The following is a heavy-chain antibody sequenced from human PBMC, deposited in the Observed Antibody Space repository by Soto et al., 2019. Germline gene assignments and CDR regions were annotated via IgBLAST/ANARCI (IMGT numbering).Heavy chain of an antibody. D-gene: IGHD2-2*01. CDR1: GFTFSSRW. V-gene: IGHV3-74*01. CDR3: ARDTSYSTDY. J-gene: IGHJ4*02. Sequence: SLTLSCATSGFTFSSRWMHWVRQAPGKGLVWVSYINSDGSTTTYAASVKGRFTISRDNAKNTVYLQMNSLRVDDTAVYYCARDTSYSTDYGGQGTLVTVSS. CDR2: INSDGSTT.